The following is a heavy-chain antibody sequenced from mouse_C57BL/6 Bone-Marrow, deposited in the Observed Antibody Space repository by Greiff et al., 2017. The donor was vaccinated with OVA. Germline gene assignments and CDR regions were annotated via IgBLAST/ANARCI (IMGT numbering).Heavy chain of an antibody. D-gene: IGHD1-1*01. CDR3: ARGIYYYGSSYFDY. V-gene: IGHV1-64*01. CDR1: GYTFTSYW. CDR2: IHPNSGST. J-gene: IGHJ2*01. Sequence: VQVVESGAELVKPGASVKLSCKASGYTFTSYWMHWVKQRPGQGLEWIGMIHPNSGSTNYNEKFKSKATLTVDKSSSTAYMQLSSLTSEDSAVYYCARGIYYYGSSYFDYWGQGTTLTVSS.